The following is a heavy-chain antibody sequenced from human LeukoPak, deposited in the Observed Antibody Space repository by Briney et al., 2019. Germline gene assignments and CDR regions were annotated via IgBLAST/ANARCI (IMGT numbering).Heavy chain of an antibody. CDR3: ARIWFIYDYVWGSYRKVSDAFDI. V-gene: IGHV3-23*01. CDR2: ISASGGST. D-gene: IGHD3-16*02. CDR1: GFTFSSYA. J-gene: IGHJ3*02. Sequence: QTGGSLRLSCAASGFTFSSYAMSWVRQAPGKGLEWVSGISASGGSTYYADSVKGRFTISRDNSKNTLYLQMNSLRVEDTAVYYCARIWFIYDYVWGSYRKVSDAFDIWGQGTMVTVSS.